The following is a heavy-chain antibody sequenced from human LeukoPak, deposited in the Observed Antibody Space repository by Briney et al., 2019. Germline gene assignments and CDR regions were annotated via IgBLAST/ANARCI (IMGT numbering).Heavy chain of an antibody. CDR3: ARRIGYSGYDEQSRFDP. Sequence: GASVKVSCKASGYTFTSYGISWVRQAPGQGLEWMGWISAYNGNTNYAQKLQGRVTMTTDTSTSTAYMELRSLRSDDTAVYYCARRIGYSGYDEQSRFDPWGQGTLVTVSS. CDR1: GYTFTSYG. CDR2: ISAYNGNT. D-gene: IGHD5-12*01. J-gene: IGHJ5*02. V-gene: IGHV1-18*01.